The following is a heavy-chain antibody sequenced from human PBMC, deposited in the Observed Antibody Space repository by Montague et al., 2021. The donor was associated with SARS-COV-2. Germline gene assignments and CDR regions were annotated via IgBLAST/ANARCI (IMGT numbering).Heavy chain of an antibody. V-gene: IGHV4-34*01. J-gene: IGHJ6*03. CDR1: GTSFSGYY. D-gene: IGHD3-10*01. Sequence: SETLSLTCAVHGTSFSGYYWNWIRQPPGKGLEWIGEINHGGSTKYSPSLKSRLTISPDTSKTQFSLKLTPVAAADTAVYYCARLRDGVVPSPILGVGPYYSYYYMDVWGKGTTVTVSS. CDR2: INHGGST. CDR3: ARLRDGVVPSPILGVGPYYSYYYMDV.